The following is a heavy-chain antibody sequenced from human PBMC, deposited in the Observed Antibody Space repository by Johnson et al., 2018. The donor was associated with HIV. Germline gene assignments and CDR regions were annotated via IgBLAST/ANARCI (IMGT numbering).Heavy chain of an antibody. V-gene: IGHV3-11*04. CDR1: GFTVSDYY. Sequence: QVQLVESGGGLVQPGGSLRLSCAASGFTVSDYYMSWIRQAPGKGLEGVSYISSSGSTIYYADSVQGRFTISRDNAKNTLYLQMNRRRAEDTAVYYCAREMAWEDAFDIWGQGTMVTVSS. J-gene: IGHJ3*02. CDR2: ISSSGSTI. CDR3: AREMAWEDAFDI. D-gene: IGHD5-24*01.